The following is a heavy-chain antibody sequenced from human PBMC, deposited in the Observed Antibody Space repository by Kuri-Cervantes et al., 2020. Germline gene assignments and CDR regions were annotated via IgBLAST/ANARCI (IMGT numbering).Heavy chain of an antibody. V-gene: IGHV3-23*01. J-gene: IGHJ4*02. CDR3: AKHRANGGFFDY. CDR2: ITTSGGTT. D-gene: IGHD1-1*01. Sequence: GESLKISCAASGFTFSTYAMIWVRQAPGKGLELVSGITTSGGTTYYADSVRGRFTISRDNSKNTLYLQMNSLRAEDTAVYYCAKHRANGGFFDYWGQGTLVTVSS. CDR1: GFTFSTYA.